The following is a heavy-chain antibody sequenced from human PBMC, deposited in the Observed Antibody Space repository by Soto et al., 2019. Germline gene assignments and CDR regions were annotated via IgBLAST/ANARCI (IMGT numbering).Heavy chain of an antibody. CDR1: GYTFTSYY. CDR3: SSNTHQAIAAAGYYYMYV. Sequence: ASVKVSCKASGYTFTSYYMHWVRQAPGQGLEWMGIINTSGGSTSYAQKFQGRVTMTRDTSTSTVYMELSSLRSEDTAVYYCSSNTHQAIAAAGYYYMYVWGKGTTVTVAS. V-gene: IGHV1-46*03. CDR2: INTSGGST. J-gene: IGHJ6*03. D-gene: IGHD6-13*01.